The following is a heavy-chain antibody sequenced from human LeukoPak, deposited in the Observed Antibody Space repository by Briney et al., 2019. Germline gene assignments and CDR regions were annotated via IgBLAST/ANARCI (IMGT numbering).Heavy chain of an antibody. J-gene: IGHJ4*02. D-gene: IGHD1-1*01. CDR2: ISYDGSNK. CDR1: GFTFSSYA. V-gene: IGHV3-30-3*01. Sequence: GGSLXLSCAASGFTFSSYAMHWVRQAPGKGLEWVAVISYDGSNKYYADSVKGRFTISRDNSKNTLYLQMNSLRAEDTAVYYCAILRGYNWNEHFDYWGQGTLVTVSS. CDR3: AILRGYNWNEHFDY.